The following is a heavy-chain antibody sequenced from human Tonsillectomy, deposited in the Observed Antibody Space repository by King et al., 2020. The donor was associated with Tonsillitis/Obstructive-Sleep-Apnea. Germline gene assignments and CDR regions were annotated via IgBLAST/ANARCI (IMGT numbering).Heavy chain of an antibody. CDR3: ARDYGDYYLDY. CDR1: GFTFSSYG. V-gene: IGHV3-33*01. Sequence: VQLVESGGGVVQPGRSLRLSCAASGFTFSSYGMHWVRQAPGKGLEWVAVIWYDGSNKYYADSVKGRFTISRDNSKNTLYLQMNSLRAEDTAVYYCARDYGDYYLDYWGQGTLVTVSS. J-gene: IGHJ4*02. CDR2: IWYDGSNK. D-gene: IGHD4-17*01.